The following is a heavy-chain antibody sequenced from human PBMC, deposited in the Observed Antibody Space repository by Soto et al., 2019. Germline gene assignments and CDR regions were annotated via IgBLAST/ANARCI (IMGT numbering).Heavy chain of an antibody. CDR2: IFPIGSAT. V-gene: IGHV5-51*01. D-gene: IGHD2-2*01. J-gene: IGHJ4*02. CDR1: GYSFNSYW. Sequence: GEALKTSCRGSGYSFNSYWIAWVRQMPGKGLEWMGIIFPIGSATRYSQSFRGQVTISADRSINTAYLKSNSLKASDSAIYYCARRVGSSWRHFDNWGQGTLVTVSS. CDR3: ARRVGSSWRHFDN.